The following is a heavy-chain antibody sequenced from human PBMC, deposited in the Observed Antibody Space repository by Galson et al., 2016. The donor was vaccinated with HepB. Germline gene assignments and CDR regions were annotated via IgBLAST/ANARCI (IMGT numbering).Heavy chain of an antibody. J-gene: IGHJ4*02. Sequence: SLRLSCAGSGFTFSSYTMNWVRQAPGKGLEWVAVIWYDGRNEHHADSVKGRFTISRDNPKNTLYLQMNSLTAEDTGVFYCARDRGEEWLVGSVDYWGPGTMASVSS. D-gene: IGHD6-19*01. CDR3: ARDRGEEWLVGSVDY. V-gene: IGHV3-33*08. CDR2: IWYDGRNE. CDR1: GFTFSSYT.